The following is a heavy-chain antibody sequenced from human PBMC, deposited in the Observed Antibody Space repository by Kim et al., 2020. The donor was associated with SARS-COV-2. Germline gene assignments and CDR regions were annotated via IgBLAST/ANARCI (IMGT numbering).Heavy chain of an antibody. D-gene: IGHD3-22*01. Sequence: GGSLRLSCAASGFTFDDYTMHWVRQAPGKGLEWVSLISWDGGSKYYADSVKGRSTISRDNSKNSLYLQMNSLRTEDTALYYSAKRPMSLYYFDYWGRGTLVTVSS. V-gene: IGHV3-43*01. CDR1: GFTFDDYT. CDR3: AKRPMSLYYFDY. J-gene: IGHJ4*02. CDR2: ISWDGGSK.